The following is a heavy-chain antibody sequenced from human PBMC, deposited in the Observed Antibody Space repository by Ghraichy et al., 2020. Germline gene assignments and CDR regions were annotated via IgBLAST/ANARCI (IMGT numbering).Heavy chain of an antibody. Sequence: SETLSLTCTVSGGSISSGGYYWSWIRQHPGKGLEWIGYIYYSGSTYYNPSLKSRVTISVDTSKNQFSLKLSSVTAADTAVYYCARGADSSGYYYYYYGMDVWGQGTTGT. J-gene: IGHJ6*02. D-gene: IGHD3-22*01. CDR1: GGSISSGGYY. V-gene: IGHV4-31*03. CDR2: IYYSGST. CDR3: ARGADSSGYYYYYYGMDV.